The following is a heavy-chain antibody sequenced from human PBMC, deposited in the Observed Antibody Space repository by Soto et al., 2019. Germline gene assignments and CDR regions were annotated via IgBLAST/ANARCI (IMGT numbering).Heavy chain of an antibody. V-gene: IGHV4-59*01. CDR3: PFRGMGVGPEF. J-gene: IGHJ4*02. CDR1: GDSISSYY. Sequence: PSETLSLTCAVSGDSISSYYCMWIRQPPGKGLESIGYLYYGRSANYNPSPKSRVTLSVDTSTNQCSLTLSSMTAADTAVYYFPFRGMGVGPEFWGRGTLDPVSS. D-gene: IGHD1-26*01. CDR2: LYYGRSA.